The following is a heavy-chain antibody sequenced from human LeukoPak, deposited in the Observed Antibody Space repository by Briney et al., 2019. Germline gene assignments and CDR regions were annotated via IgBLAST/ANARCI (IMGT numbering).Heavy chain of an antibody. V-gene: IGHV3-9*03. CDR1: GFTFDDYA. CDR3: AKDRYFDSSGLRGNYYFDY. D-gene: IGHD3-22*01. CDR2: ISWNSGSI. J-gene: IGHJ4*02. Sequence: GGSLRLSCAASGFTFDDYAMHWVRQAPGKGLKWVSGISWNSGSIGYADSVKGRFTISRDNAKNSLYLQMNSLRAEDMAIYYCAKDRYFDSSGLRGNYYFDYWGQGTLVTVSS.